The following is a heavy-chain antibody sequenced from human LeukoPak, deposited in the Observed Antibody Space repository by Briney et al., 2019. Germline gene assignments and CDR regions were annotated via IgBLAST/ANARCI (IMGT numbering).Heavy chain of an antibody. CDR1: GGSFSGYY. CDR2: INHSGST. D-gene: IGHD3-3*01. Sequence: PSETLSLTCAVYGGSFSGYYWSWIRQPPGKGLEWIGEINHSGSTNYNPSLKSRVTISVDTSKNQFSLKLSSVTAADTAVYYCARVRSGFGTNYDFWSDLDRGGLDAFDIWGQGTMVTISS. V-gene: IGHV4-34*01. J-gene: IGHJ3*02. CDR3: ARVRSGFGTNYDFWSDLDRGGLDAFDI.